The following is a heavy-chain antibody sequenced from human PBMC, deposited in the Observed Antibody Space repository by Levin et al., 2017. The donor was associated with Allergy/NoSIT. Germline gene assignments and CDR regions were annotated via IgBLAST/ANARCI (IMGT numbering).Heavy chain of an antibody. V-gene: IGHV4-31*03. J-gene: IGHJ4*02. CDR3: ARDTVGSHVPQYYFDY. D-gene: IGHD4-23*01. CDR1: GGSISSGGYY. CDR2: IYYSGST. Sequence: SETLSLTCTVSGGSISSGGYYWSWIRQHPGKGLEWIGYIYYSGSTYYNPSLKSRVTISVDTSKNQFSLKLSSVTAADTAVYYCARDTVGSHVPQYYFDYWGQGTLVTVSS.